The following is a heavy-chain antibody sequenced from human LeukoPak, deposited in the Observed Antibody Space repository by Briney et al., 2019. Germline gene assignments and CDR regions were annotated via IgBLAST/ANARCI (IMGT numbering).Heavy chain of an antibody. V-gene: IGHV4-61*02. CDR1: GGSVSSGDYY. J-gene: IGHJ4*02. CDR3: ARRGGHGGSFDY. CDR2: IYSSGST. Sequence: SETLSLTCTVSGGSVSSGDYYWTWIRQPAGKGLEWIGRIYSSGSTNYNPSLKSRVTISRDTSKNQFSLKLSSVTAADTAVYYCARRGGHGGSFDYWGQGTLVTVSS. D-gene: IGHD4-23*01.